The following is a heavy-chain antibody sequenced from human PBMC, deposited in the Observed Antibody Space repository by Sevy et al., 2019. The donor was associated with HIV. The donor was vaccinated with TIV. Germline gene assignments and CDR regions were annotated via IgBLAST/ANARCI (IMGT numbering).Heavy chain of an antibody. J-gene: IGHJ6*02. CDR1: GFTFSSYA. CDR2: ISGSGGST. D-gene: IGHD3-10*01. Sequence: GGSLRLSCADSGFTFSSYAMSWVCQAPGKGLEWVSAISGSGGSTYYADSVKGRFTISRDNPKNTRYLQMNGFRAEDTAVYYCAKELTARYYGSGRYYRRGMARYNYYGMDVWGQGTTVTVSS. CDR3: AKELTARYYGSGRYYRRGMARYNYYGMDV. V-gene: IGHV3-23*01.